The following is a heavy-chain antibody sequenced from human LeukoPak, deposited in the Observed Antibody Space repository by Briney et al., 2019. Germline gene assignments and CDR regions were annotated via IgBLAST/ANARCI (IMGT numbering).Heavy chain of an antibody. J-gene: IGHJ4*02. V-gene: IGHV4-61*05. CDR1: GGSISSSSYF. CDR3: ARGILSVAYFDY. CDR2: IYYSGST. Sequence: SETLSLTCTVSGGSISSSSYFWGWIRQPTGKGLEWIGYIYYSGSTNYNPSLKSRVTISVDTSKNHFSLKLSSVTAADTAVYYCARGILSVAYFDYWGQGTLVTVSS. D-gene: IGHD6-19*01.